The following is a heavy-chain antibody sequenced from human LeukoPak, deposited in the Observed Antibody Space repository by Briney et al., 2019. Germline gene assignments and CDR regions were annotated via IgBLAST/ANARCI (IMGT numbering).Heavy chain of an antibody. CDR3: ARDLYDILTGLPYGMDV. Sequence: SETLSLTCTVSGGSISSGGYYWSWIRQPPGKGLEWIGYIYYSGSTNYNPSLKSRVTISVDTSKNQFSLKLSSVTAADTAVYYCARDLYDILTGLPYGMDVWGQGTTVTVSS. CDR2: IYYSGST. V-gene: IGHV4-61*08. CDR1: GGSISSGGYY. D-gene: IGHD3-9*01. J-gene: IGHJ6*02.